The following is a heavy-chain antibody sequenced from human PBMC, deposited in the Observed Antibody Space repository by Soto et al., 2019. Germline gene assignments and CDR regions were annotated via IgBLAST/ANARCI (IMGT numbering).Heavy chain of an antibody. D-gene: IGHD3-10*01. CDR2: ISYDGSNK. V-gene: IGHV3-30*18. J-gene: IGHJ4*02. CDR1: GFTFSSYG. CDR3: AKARLLWFGELFDY. Sequence: GGSLRLSCVASGFTFSSYGMHWVRQAPGKGLEWVAVISYDGSNKYYADSVKGRFTISRDNSKNTLYLQMNSLRAEDTAVYYCAKARLLWFGELFDYWGQGTLVTVSS.